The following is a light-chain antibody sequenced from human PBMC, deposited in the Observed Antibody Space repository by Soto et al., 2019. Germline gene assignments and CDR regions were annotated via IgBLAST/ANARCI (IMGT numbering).Light chain of an antibody. J-gene: IGKJ4*01. Sequence: DIQLTQSPSFLSASVGDRVTITCRASQDISDYLAWYQQKPGKAPKLLIYDASTLQSGVPSRFSGSGSGTEFTLTISSRQPEDFATYYCQQLERYPTATFGGGTKVEIK. CDR2: DAS. CDR1: QDISDY. CDR3: QQLERYPTAT. V-gene: IGKV1-9*01.